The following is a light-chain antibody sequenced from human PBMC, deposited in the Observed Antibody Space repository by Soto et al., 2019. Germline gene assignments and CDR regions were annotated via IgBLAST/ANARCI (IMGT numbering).Light chain of an antibody. CDR2: DAS. J-gene: IGKJ1*01. Sequence: EIVLTQSPATLSLSPGERATLSCRASQSVSSYLAWYQQKPGQAPRLLIYDASNRATGIPARFSGSGSGTDFTLTISRLEPEDFAVYYCQQYGSSPGTFDQGTKVDIK. V-gene: IGKV3-20*01. CDR3: QQYGSSPGT. CDR1: QSVSSY.